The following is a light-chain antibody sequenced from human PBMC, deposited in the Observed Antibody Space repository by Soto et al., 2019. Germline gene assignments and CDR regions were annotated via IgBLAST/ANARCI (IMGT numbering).Light chain of an antibody. J-gene: IGLJ2*01. CDR2: EVS. CDR1: SSDVGGYNY. Sequence: QSALTQPASVSGSPGQSITISCTGTSSDVGGYNYVSWYQQHPGKAPKLMIYEVSNRPSGVSNRFSGSKSGNTASLTISGLQAEDEADYSCSSYTSSSTLVVFGGGTKLTLL. CDR3: SSYTSSSTLVV. V-gene: IGLV2-14*01.